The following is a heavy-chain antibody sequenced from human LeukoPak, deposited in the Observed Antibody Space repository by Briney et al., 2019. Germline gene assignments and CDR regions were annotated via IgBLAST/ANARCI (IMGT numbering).Heavy chain of an antibody. CDR1: GFTFSSYA. J-gene: IGHJ4*02. CDR2: ISYDGSNK. Sequence: PGGSLRLSCAASGFTFSSYAMHWLRQAPGKGLEWVAIISYDGSNKYYADSVKGRFTICRDNSKNPMSLQMNSLRAEDTAVYYCAKTSPPYFDWAPVDSWGQGTLVTVSS. CDR3: AKTSPPYFDWAPVDS. D-gene: IGHD3-9*01. V-gene: IGHV3-30*04.